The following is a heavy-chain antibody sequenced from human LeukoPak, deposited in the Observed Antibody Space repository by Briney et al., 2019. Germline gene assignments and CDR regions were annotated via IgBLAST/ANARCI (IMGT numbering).Heavy chain of an antibody. CDR3: ARDHTAMVKGASNWFDP. Sequence: SETLSLTCTVSGGSISSGSYYWSWIRQPAGKGLEWIGRIYTSGSTNYNPSLKSRVTISVDTSKNQFSLKLSSVTAADTAVYYCARDHTAMVKGASNWFDPWGQGTLVTVSP. D-gene: IGHD5-18*01. V-gene: IGHV4-61*02. J-gene: IGHJ5*02. CDR2: IYTSGST. CDR1: GGSISSGSYY.